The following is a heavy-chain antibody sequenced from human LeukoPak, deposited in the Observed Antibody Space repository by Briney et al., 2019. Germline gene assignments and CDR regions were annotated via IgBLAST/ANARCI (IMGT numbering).Heavy chain of an antibody. CDR2: ISAYNGNT. CDR1: GYTFTSYG. D-gene: IGHD2-2*01. Sequence: GASVKVSCKASGYTFTSYGISWVGQAPGQGLEWMGWISAYNGNTNYAQKLQGRVTMTTDTSTSTAYMELRSLRSDDTAVYYCARDREDIVVVPAAKGTAGYWGQGTLVTVSS. CDR3: ARDREDIVVVPAAKGTAGY. V-gene: IGHV1-18*01. J-gene: IGHJ4*02.